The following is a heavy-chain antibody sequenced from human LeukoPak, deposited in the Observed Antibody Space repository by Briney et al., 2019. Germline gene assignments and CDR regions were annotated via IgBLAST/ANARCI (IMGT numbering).Heavy chain of an antibody. Sequence: ASVKVSCKASGYTFTGYYMHWVRQAPGQGLEWMGWINPNSGGTNYAQKFQGRVTMTRDTSISTAYMELSRLRSDDTAVYYCARAVTRRIAAAINWFDPWGQGTLVTVSS. CDR1: GYTFTGYY. J-gene: IGHJ5*02. D-gene: IGHD6-13*01. CDR3: ARAVTRRIAAAINWFDP. V-gene: IGHV1-2*02. CDR2: INPNSGGT.